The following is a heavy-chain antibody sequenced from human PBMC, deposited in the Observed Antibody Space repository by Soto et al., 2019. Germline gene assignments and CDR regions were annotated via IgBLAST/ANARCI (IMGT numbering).Heavy chain of an antibody. V-gene: IGHV4-34*01. Sequence: SETLSLTCAVYRASFSGYYWSWIRQPPGKGLEWIGEINHSGSTNYNPSLKSRVTISVDTSKSQFSLKLSSVTAADTAVYYCARPMGYCSGGSCSSPYYFDYWGQGTLVTVSS. J-gene: IGHJ4*02. CDR3: ARPMGYCSGGSCSSPYYFDY. CDR2: INHSGST. CDR1: RASFSGYY. D-gene: IGHD2-15*01.